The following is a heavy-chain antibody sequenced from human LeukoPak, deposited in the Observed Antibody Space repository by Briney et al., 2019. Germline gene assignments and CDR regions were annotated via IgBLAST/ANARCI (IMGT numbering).Heavy chain of an antibody. D-gene: IGHD3-22*01. Sequence: GASVNVSCKASGYTFTGYYMHWVRQAPGQGLEWMGWINPNSGGTNYAQKFKGRVTMTRDTSISTSYMELSRLRSDDTAVYYCARESGDYYDSSGYYSPPDYWGQGTLVTVSS. CDR2: INPNSGGT. J-gene: IGHJ4*02. V-gene: IGHV1-2*02. CDR1: GYTFTGYY. CDR3: ARESGDYYDSSGYYSPPDY.